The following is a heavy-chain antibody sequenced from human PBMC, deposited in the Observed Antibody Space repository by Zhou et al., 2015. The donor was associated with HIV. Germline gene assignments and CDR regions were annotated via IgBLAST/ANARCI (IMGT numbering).Heavy chain of an antibody. CDR3: ARMSIVGATKRVTFYYYGMDV. D-gene: IGHD1-26*01. V-gene: IGHV1-69*12. CDR1: TGTLNIYG. CDR2: IFMPRIRRM. Sequence: QDQFVQSGPAVREPGSSVKVSCRTPTGTLNIYGISWVRQVPGQGLEWMGAIFMPRIRRMFHEQKFRDRLTITADESTSTSYLTLRGLTSGDTAVYYCARMSIVGATKRVTFYYYGMDVWGQGTTVTVSS. J-gene: IGHJ6*02.